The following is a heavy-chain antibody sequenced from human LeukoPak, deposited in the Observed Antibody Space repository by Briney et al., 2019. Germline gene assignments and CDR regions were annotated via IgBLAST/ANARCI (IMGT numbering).Heavy chain of an antibody. CDR2: VYDSGET. Sequence: PSGTLSLTCIVSGGSFSSGDYYWSWIRQPPGKGLEWIGSVYDSGETYFNPSLMSRVTMSVDRSKNQFSLRLNSVTAADTAVYYCARDFDGDHDQDAFDMWGQGTLVTVSS. CDR3: ARDFDGDHDQDAFDM. D-gene: IGHD4-17*01. CDR1: GGSFSSGDYY. J-gene: IGHJ3*02. V-gene: IGHV4-30-2*01.